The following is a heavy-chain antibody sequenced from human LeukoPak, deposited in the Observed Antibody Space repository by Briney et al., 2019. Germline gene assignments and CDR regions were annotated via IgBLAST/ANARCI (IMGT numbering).Heavy chain of an antibody. D-gene: IGHD3-9*01. J-gene: IGHJ5*01. Sequence: SETLSLTCAVYGGSLSGSYWSWIRQPPGKGLEWIGEINHSGSANYNPSLKSRVTLSIDKSKNQFSLKLSSVTAADTAVYYCARDRYYNILTGYYGFESWGQGTLVTVSS. CDR1: GGSLSGSY. V-gene: IGHV4-34*01. CDR2: INHSGSA. CDR3: ARDRYYNILTGYYGFES.